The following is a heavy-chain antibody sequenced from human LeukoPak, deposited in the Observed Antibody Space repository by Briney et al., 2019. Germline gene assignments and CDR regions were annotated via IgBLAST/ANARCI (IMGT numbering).Heavy chain of an antibody. Sequence: SETLSLTCAVYGGSFSGYYWSWIRQPAGKGLEWIGRIHTSGSTNYNPSLKSRVTMSVDTSKNQFSLKLSSVTAADTAVYYCARDYDSSGYYPYFDYWGQGTLVTVSS. CDR2: IHTSGST. CDR1: GGSFSGYY. J-gene: IGHJ4*02. D-gene: IGHD3-22*01. CDR3: ARDYDSSGYYPYFDY. V-gene: IGHV4-4*07.